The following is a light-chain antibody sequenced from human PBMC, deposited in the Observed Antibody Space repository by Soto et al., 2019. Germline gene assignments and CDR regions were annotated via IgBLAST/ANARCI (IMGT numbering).Light chain of an antibody. CDR1: DSDVGGYNY. J-gene: IGLJ1*01. CDR3: SSYTSTTSDV. V-gene: IGLV2-14*01. CDR2: EVS. Sequence: QSALTQPASVSGSPGQSITISCTGTDSDVGGYNYVSWYQQHPGKAPKLMIYEVSDRPSGVSNRFSGSKSGNTAFLTISGLQAEDEADYYCSSYTSTTSDVFGTGTKLTVL.